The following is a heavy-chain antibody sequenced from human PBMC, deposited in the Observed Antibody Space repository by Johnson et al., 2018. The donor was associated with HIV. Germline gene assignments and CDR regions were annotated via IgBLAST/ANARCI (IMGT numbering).Heavy chain of an antibody. Sequence: VQLVESGGGLVQPGGSLRLSCAPSGFTFSSNWMNWVRQAPGKGLQWVANIKQEGSEKYYVDSVKGRFTVSRDHAKKSLYLQMNSLRVEDTAVYYCAREGGYSSSWYGGYGREDAFDIWGQGTMVTVSS. CDR2: IKQEGSEK. V-gene: IGHV3-7*05. CDR1: GFTFSSNW. J-gene: IGHJ3*02. CDR3: AREGGYSSSWYGGYGREDAFDI. D-gene: IGHD6-13*01.